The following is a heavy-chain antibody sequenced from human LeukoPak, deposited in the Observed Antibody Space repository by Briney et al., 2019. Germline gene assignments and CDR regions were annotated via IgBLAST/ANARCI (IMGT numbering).Heavy chain of an antibody. J-gene: IGHJ6*03. CDR1: GGSFSGYY. V-gene: IGHV4-34*01. CDR2: INHSGST. Sequence: SETLSLTCAVYGGSFSGYYWSWIRQPPGKGLEWIGEINHSGSTNYNPSLKSRVTISVDTSKNQFSLKLSSETAADTAVYYCASQKGRIQLWLLSAYYYYMDVWGKGTTVTVSS. CDR3: ASQKGRIQLWLLSAYYYYMDV. D-gene: IGHD5-18*01.